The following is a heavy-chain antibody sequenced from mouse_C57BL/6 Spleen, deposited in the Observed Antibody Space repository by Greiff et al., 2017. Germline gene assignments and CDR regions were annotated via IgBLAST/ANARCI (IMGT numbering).Heavy chain of an antibody. Sequence: QVQLQQPGAELVMPGASVKLSCKASGYTFTSYWMHWVKPRPGQGLEWIGEIDPSDSYTNYNQKFKGKSTLTVDKSSSTAYMQLSSLTSEDSAVYYWARSGYYYGSSYPDYWGQGTTLTVSS. CDR2: IDPSDSYT. CDR3: ARSGYYYGSSYPDY. D-gene: IGHD1-1*01. V-gene: IGHV1-69*01. J-gene: IGHJ2*01. CDR1: GYTFTSYW.